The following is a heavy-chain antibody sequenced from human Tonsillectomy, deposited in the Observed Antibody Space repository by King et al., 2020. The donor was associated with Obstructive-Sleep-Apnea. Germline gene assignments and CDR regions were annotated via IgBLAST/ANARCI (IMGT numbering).Heavy chain of an antibody. CDR1: GFTFSSYA. V-gene: IGHV3-30*04. CDR3: ASSGVPDY. J-gene: IGHJ4*02. Sequence: QLVQSGGGVVQPGRSLRLSCAASGFTFSSYAMHWVRQAPGKGLEWVAVISYDGSNKYYADSVKGRFTISRDNSKNTLYLQMTSLRAEDTAVYYCASSGVPDYWGQGTLVTVSS. D-gene: IGHD2-8*01. CDR2: ISYDGSNK.